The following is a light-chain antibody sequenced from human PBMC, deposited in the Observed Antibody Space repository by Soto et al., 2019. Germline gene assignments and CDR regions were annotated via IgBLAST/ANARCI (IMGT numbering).Light chain of an antibody. V-gene: IGKV1-39*01. CDR3: HESYSTPWA. J-gene: IGKJ3*01. Sequence: DIQMTQSPSSLSASVGDRVTITCRASQSISCYLDAYQQKPWKTTKLLIYAASSLQSGVPSRFSGSGSGTDLTRTISSLPPEDFETYYGHESYSTPWAFGPGTKVDSK. CDR2: AAS. CDR1: QSISCY.